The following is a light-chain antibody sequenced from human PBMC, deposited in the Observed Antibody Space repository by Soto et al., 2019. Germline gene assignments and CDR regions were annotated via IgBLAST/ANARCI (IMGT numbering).Light chain of an antibody. Sequence: AIPLTHSPSSLSASLLERVTITCRASQGIRNDLDWFQQKPGKAPKLLIYAASNLQSGVPARFSGSGSGTDFTLTISSLQPEDFATYFCHSRAFGQGTRLEIK. V-gene: IGKV1-6*01. CDR2: AAS. J-gene: IGKJ5*01. CDR3: HSRA. CDR1: QGIRND.